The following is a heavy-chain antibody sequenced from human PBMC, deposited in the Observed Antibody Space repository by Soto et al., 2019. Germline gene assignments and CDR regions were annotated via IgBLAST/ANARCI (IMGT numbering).Heavy chain of an antibody. D-gene: IGHD4-17*01. J-gene: IGHJ3*02. Sequence: QVQLVQSGAEVKKPGASVKVSCKASGYTFTSYGISWVRQAPGQGLEWMGGISAYTGNTNYAQKLQGRVTMTTDTSTSSAYMELRSLRSDDTAVYYCARGGLVRWPRDDAFDIWGQGTMVTVSS. CDR3: ARGGLVRWPRDDAFDI. CDR2: ISAYTGNT. V-gene: IGHV1-18*01. CDR1: GYTFTSYG.